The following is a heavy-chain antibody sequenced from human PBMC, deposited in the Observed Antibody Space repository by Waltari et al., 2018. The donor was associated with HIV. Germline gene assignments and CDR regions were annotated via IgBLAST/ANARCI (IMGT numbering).Heavy chain of an antibody. CDR1: GGSISSGDYY. D-gene: IGHD1-26*01. V-gene: IGHV4-30-4*01. Sequence: QVQLQESGPGLVKPSQTLSLTCTVSGGSISSGDYYWRWIRQPPGKGLEWIGYMYYSGSTYSNPSLKSRVTISVDTSKNHFSLKLSSVTAADTAVYYWARVKIVGNWFDPWGQGTLVTVSS. CDR2: MYYSGST. CDR3: ARVKIVGNWFDP. J-gene: IGHJ5*02.